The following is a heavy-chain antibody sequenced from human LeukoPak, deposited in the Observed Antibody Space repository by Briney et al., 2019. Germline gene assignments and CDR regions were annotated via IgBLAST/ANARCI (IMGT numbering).Heavy chain of an antibody. CDR3: ARDVGYSSDDFT. J-gene: IGHJ5*02. V-gene: IGHV3-66*01. CDR2: IYSGGGT. D-gene: IGHD5-12*01. CDR1: GFTVSSTY. Sequence: PGGSLRLSCAASGFTVSSTYMSWDRQAPGKGLQWVSVIYSGGGTYYAASVKGRFTISRDNSNNTVFLQMNNLRAEDTAVYYCARDVGYSSDDFTWGQGVPVIVSS.